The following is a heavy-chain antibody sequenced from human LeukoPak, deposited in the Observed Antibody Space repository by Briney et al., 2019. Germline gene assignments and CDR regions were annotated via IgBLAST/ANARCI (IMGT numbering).Heavy chain of an antibody. J-gene: IGHJ4*02. Sequence: GGSLRLSCAASGFTLSSYAMSWVRQGPGKGLEWVSAISVSGNTYHADSVKGRFTISRDSPKNTLFLQMNRLRPEDAAVYYCAKAPVTTCRGAFCYPFDYWGLGTLVTVSS. CDR2: ISVSGNT. CDR1: GFTLSSYA. D-gene: IGHD2-15*01. CDR3: AKAPVTTCRGAFCYPFDY. V-gene: IGHV3-23*01.